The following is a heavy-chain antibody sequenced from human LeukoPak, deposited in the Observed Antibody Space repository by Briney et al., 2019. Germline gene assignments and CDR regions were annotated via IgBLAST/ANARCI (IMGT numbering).Heavy chain of an antibody. V-gene: IGHV3-11*01. J-gene: IGHJ3*02. D-gene: IGHD6-13*01. CDR2: ISSSGSTI. Sequence: GSLRLSCAASGFTFSDYHMSWIRQAPGKGLEWVSYISSSGSTIYYADSVKGRFTISRDNAKNSLYLQMNSLRAEDTAVYYCAGSIAAAGNDAFDIWGQGTMVTVSS. CDR1: GFTFSDYH. CDR3: AGSIAAAGNDAFDI.